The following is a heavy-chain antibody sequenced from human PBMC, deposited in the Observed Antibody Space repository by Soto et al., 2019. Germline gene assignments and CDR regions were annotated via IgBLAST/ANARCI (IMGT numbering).Heavy chain of an antibody. CDR3: AREGYYDNSGSHYPFFDY. D-gene: IGHD3-22*01. CDR1: IFTFSSYA. Sequence: RLSCAASIFTFSSYAMHWVRQAPGKGLEWVAVVSNDGSNKYYADSVKGRFTISRDNSNNTLYLQMNSLRTEDTAVYYCAREGYYDNSGSHYPFFDYWGQGTLVTVSS. V-gene: IGHV3-30-3*01. J-gene: IGHJ4*02. CDR2: VSNDGSNK.